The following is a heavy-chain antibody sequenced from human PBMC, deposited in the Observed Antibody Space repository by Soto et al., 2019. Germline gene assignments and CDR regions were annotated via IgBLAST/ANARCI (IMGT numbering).Heavy chain of an antibody. Sequence: GASVKVSCKTSGYVFTSFAIHWMRQAPGQGPEWMGWINTGNGDSKYSEKFQGRVTMTRDTSISTAYMELSRLRSDDTAVYYCARATRILAAAGMGWFDPWGQGTLVTVSS. D-gene: IGHD6-13*01. CDR1: GYVFTSFA. V-gene: IGHV1-2*02. CDR2: INTGNGDS. J-gene: IGHJ5*02. CDR3: ARATRILAAAGMGWFDP.